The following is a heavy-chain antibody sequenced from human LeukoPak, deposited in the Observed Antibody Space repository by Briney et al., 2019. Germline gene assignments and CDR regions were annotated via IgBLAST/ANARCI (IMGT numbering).Heavy chain of an antibody. Sequence: GGSLRLSCTVSGFTFSSYAMSWVRQAPGKGLEWVSAISGSGGTTYYADSVKGRFTISRDNSKSTLYLQMNSLGADDTAVYYCARGTTVAGTGGGFHYWGQGTLVTVSS. V-gene: IGHV3-23*01. CDR3: ARGTTVAGTGGGFHY. CDR1: GFTFSSYA. CDR2: ISGSGGTT. D-gene: IGHD6-19*01. J-gene: IGHJ4*02.